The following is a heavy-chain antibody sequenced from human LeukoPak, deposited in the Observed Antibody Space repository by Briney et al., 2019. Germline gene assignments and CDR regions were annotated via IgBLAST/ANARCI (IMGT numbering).Heavy chain of an antibody. D-gene: IGHD2-2*01. CDR3: AREQDFKCSSTSCPGAFDI. V-gene: IGHV4-59*12. CDR1: GGSISTYY. CDR2: IYYSGST. Sequence: SETLSLTCSVSGGSISTYYWSWVRQPPGKGLEWIGYIYYSGSTSYNPSLKSRVTISVDTSKNQFSLGLSSVTAADTAVYYCAREQDFKCSSTSCPGAFDIWGQGTMVTVSS. J-gene: IGHJ3*02.